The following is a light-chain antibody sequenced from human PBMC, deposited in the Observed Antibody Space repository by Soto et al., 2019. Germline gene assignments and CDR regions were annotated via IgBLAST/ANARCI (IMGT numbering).Light chain of an antibody. Sequence: QSVLTQPPSASGTPGQRVFISCSGSTSNIGGTNYAYWYQQLPGAAPKLLMHSNNLRPSGVPERISGSKSGTSASLAISGLRTEDETEYYCAAWDDSLSGRYVFGTGTRAPS. J-gene: IGLJ1*01. CDR3: AAWDDSLSGRYV. CDR2: SNN. CDR1: TSNIGGTNY. V-gene: IGLV1-47*02.